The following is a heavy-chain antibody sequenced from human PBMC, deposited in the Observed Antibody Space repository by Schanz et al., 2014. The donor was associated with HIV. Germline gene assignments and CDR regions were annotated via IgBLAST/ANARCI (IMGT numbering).Heavy chain of an antibody. CDR2: MNPNSGNT. Sequence: QVQLVQSGAEVKKPGASVKVSCKASGYTFTRYDINWVRQATGQGLEWMGWMNPNSGNTGYAQKFQGRVTMTADKSTSAAYMELSSLRSEDTAVYYCVRGVIYYDSGSYYNYFDYWGQGTLVTVSS. V-gene: IGHV1-8*01. D-gene: IGHD3-10*01. CDR3: VRGVIYYDSGSYYNYFDY. CDR1: GYTFTRYD. J-gene: IGHJ4*02.